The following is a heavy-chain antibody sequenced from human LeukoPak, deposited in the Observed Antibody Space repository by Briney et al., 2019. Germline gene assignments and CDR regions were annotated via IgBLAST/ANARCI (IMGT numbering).Heavy chain of an antibody. J-gene: IGHJ4*02. Sequence: SVKVSRKASGGTFSSYAISWVRQAPGQGLEWMGRIIPIFGTANYAQKFQGRVTITTDESTSTAYMELSSLRSEDTAVYYCASSSPYGDYGKDDYWGQGTLVTVSS. CDR2: IIPIFGTA. CDR1: GGTFSSYA. CDR3: ASSSPYGDYGKDDY. V-gene: IGHV1-69*05. D-gene: IGHD4-17*01.